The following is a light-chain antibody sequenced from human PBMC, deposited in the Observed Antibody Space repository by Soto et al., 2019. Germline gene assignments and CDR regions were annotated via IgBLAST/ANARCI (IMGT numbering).Light chain of an antibody. CDR3: HQYGNSPRT. CDR2: GAS. V-gene: IGKV3-20*01. Sequence: EIVLTQSPGTLSLSPGARATLSCRASQSVPSGYLAWFQQQPGQAPRLLIYGASRRATGVPDRFSGSGSGSDFTLTISRLEPVDFAVYYCHQYGNSPRTFGQGTRLDIK. CDR1: QSVPSGY. J-gene: IGKJ2*01.